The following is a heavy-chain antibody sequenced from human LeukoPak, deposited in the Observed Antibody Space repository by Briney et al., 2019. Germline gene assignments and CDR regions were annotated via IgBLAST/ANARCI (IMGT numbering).Heavy chain of an antibody. Sequence: GGSLRLSCAASGFTFSSYGMHWVRQAPGKGLEWVAVTWYDGSNKYYADSVKGRFTISRDNSKNTLYLQMNSLRAEDTAVYYCAKEYGSGRYYFDYWGQGTLVTVSS. CDR2: TWYDGSNK. D-gene: IGHD3-10*01. CDR3: AKEYGSGRYYFDY. CDR1: GFTFSSYG. V-gene: IGHV3-33*06. J-gene: IGHJ4*02.